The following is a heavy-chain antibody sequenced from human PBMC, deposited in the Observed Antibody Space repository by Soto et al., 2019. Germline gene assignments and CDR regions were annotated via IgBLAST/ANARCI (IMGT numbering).Heavy chain of an antibody. Sequence: QVQLVQSGAEVKKPGASVKVSCKASGYTFTSYDINWVRQATGQGLEWMGWMNPNSGNTGYAQKLQGRVTMTRNTSISTAYMELSSLRSEDTAVYYCAREAPSITGTSWTYWGQGTLVTVSS. V-gene: IGHV1-8*01. D-gene: IGHD1-7*01. CDR3: AREAPSITGTSWTY. CDR1: GYTFTSYD. CDR2: MNPNSGNT. J-gene: IGHJ4*02.